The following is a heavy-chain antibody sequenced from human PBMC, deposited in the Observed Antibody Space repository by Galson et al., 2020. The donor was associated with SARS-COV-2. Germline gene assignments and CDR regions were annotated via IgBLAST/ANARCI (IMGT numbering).Heavy chain of an antibody. V-gene: IGHV3-7*03. D-gene: IGHD4-17*01. CDR2: INYDGSER. CDR1: GFTLRNYW. J-gene: IGHJ4*02. CDR3: ARYPRDGQYGSLGFDY. Sequence: GGSLRLSCVGSGFTLRNYWMDWVRQAPGKGLEWVANINYDGSERNYVDSVEGRFTISRDNAKNSLYLQMNSLRDDDTAVYYCARYPRDGQYGSLGFDYWGQGTLITVSS.